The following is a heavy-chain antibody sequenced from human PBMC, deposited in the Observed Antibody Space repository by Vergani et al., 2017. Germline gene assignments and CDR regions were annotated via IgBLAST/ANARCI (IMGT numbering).Heavy chain of an antibody. CDR1: GFIFSDYV. CDR3: AKAYCSSTSCYSRGPLDY. CDR2: IRYDGSNK. J-gene: IGHJ4*02. D-gene: IGHD2-2*01. Sequence: QVQLVESGGGVVQPGKSLSLSCETSGFIFSDYVMHWVRQAPGKGLEWVAFIRYDGSNKYYADSVKGRFTISRDNSKNTLYLQMNSLRAEDTAVYYCAKAYCSSTSCYSRGPLDYWGQGTQVIVSS. V-gene: IGHV3-30*02.